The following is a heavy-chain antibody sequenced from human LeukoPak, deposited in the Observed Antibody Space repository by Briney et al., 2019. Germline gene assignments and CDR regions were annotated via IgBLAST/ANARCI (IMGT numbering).Heavy chain of an antibody. Sequence: ASVKVSCKASGGTFISYAISWVRQAPGQGLEWMGGIIPIFGTANYAQKFQGRVTITADESTSTAYMELSSLRSEDTAVYYCAGLRYSSSWYGDGMDVWGQGTTVTVSS. V-gene: IGHV1-69*13. CDR3: AGLRYSSSWYGDGMDV. CDR1: GGTFISYA. CDR2: IIPIFGTA. J-gene: IGHJ6*02. D-gene: IGHD6-13*01.